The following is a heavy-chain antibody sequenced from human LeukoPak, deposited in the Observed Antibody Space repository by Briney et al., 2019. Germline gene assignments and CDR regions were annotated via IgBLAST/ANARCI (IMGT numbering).Heavy chain of an antibody. D-gene: IGHD1/OR15-1a*01. V-gene: IGHV4-4*09. J-gene: IGHJ4*02. CDR3: ARRLRTYFDY. CDR2: IFTGST. CDR1: GGYLSAYY. Sequence: PESLSLTCAVSGGYLSAYYCNWIRQPPGPGRGWIGYIFTGSTTYNPSLNSRVTISVDPSKTQFSLKLSPVTAADTAVYYCARRLRTYFDYWGEGSLVTVYS.